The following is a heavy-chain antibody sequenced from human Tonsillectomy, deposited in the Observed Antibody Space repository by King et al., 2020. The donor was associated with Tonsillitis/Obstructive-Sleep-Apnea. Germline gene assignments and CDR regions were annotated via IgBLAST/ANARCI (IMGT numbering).Heavy chain of an antibody. J-gene: IGHJ6*03. CDR2: ISGSGGST. CDR1: GFTFSSYA. Sequence: VQLVESGGGLVQPGGSLRLSCAASGFTFSSYAMSWVRQAPGKGLEWVSAISGSGGSTYYADSVKGRFTISRDNSKNTLYLPMKSLRAKETAVYYCAKDRRRITFFGVVRSFYMDVWGKGTTVTVSS. V-gene: IGHV3-23*04. CDR3: AKDRRRITFFGVVRSFYMDV. D-gene: IGHD3-3*01.